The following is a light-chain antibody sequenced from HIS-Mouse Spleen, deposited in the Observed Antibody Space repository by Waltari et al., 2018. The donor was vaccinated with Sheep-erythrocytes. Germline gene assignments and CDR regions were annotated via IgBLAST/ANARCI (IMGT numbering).Light chain of an antibody. Sequence: QSALTQPRSVSGSPGQSVTISCTGTSSDVGGYNYVSWYQQHPGKAPKLMISDVSKRTSGVRDRLSGSKAGNTASLTISGLQAEDEADYYCCSYAGSYNHVFATGTKVTVL. CDR3: CSYAGSYNHV. CDR2: DVS. V-gene: IGLV2-11*01. J-gene: IGLJ1*01. CDR1: SSDVGGYNY.